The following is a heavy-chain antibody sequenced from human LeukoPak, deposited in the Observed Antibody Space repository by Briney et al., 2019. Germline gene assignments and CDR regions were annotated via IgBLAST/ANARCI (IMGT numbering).Heavy chain of an antibody. Sequence: GGSLRLSCAASGFTFSSYAMHWVRQAPGKGLEWVAVISYDGSNKYYADSVKGRFTISRDNSKNTLYLQMNSLRAEDTAVYYCARVSESGSSSPFDPWGQGTLVTVSS. V-gene: IGHV3-30*04. J-gene: IGHJ5*02. CDR2: ISYDGSNK. D-gene: IGHD1-26*01. CDR1: GFTFSSYA. CDR3: ARVSESGSSSPFDP.